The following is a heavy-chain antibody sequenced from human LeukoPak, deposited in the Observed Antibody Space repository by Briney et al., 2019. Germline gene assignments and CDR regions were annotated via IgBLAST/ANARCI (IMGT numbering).Heavy chain of an antibody. V-gene: IGHV3-13*01. CDR2: IGTAGDT. CDR1: GFTFNIYG. D-gene: IGHD6-13*01. CDR3: ARDLVGAAPGTQPHYYGMDV. Sequence: GGSLRLSCAASGFTFNIYGMHWVRQVTGKGLEWVSAIGTAGDTYYPGSVRGRFTISRENAKNSLYLQMNDLRAGDTAMYYCARDLVGAAPGTQPHYYGMDVWGQGTTVTVSS. J-gene: IGHJ6*02.